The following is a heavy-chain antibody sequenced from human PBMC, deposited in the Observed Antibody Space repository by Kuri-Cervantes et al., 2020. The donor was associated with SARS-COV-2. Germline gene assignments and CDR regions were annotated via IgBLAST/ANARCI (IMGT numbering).Heavy chain of an antibody. CDR3: ARGRGYCSGGGCSEF. J-gene: IGHJ4*02. V-gene: IGHV3-23*01. D-gene: IGHD2-15*01. CDR2: ISGSGGST. Sequence: GGSLRLSCAASGFTFSSYAMSWVRQAPGKGLEWVSAISGSGGSTYYADTVKGRFTISRDNSKNTLYLQMNSLRAEDTAVYYCARGRGYCSGGGCSEFWGQGTLVTVSS. CDR1: GFTFSSYA.